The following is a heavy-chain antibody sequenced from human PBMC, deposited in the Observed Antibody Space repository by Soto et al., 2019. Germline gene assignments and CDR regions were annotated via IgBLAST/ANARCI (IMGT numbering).Heavy chain of an antibody. CDR2: IWSDGNNR. CDR1: GFMFSNHG. Sequence: QVQLVESGGGVVQPGRSRRLSCAASGFMFSNHGMHWVRQAPGKRLEWVAVIWSDGNNRYYADSVKGRFTISRDNSKNTVYLQMNSLRAEDTAVYYCVRGDNWNDEASDYWGQGTLVTVSS. D-gene: IGHD1-1*01. J-gene: IGHJ4*02. CDR3: VRGDNWNDEASDY. V-gene: IGHV3-33*01.